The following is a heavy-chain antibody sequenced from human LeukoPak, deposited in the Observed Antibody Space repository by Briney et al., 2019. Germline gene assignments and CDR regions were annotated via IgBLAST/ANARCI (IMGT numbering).Heavy chain of an antibody. CDR2: FSYSGST. J-gene: IGHJ5*02. D-gene: IGHD6-19*01. Sequence: SETLSLTCTVSGGPISSRPYYWGWIRQPPGKGLEWLGSFSYSGSTYYKPSLKSRVTISVDTSKNQFSLKLSSVTAADTAVYYCARGVLVDSSGWPDWFDPWGQGTLVTVSS. CDR1: GGPISSRPYY. V-gene: IGHV4-39*07. CDR3: ARGVLVDSSGWPDWFDP.